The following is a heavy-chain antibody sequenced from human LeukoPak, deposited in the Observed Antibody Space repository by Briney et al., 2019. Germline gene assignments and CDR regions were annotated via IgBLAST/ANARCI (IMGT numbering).Heavy chain of an antibody. D-gene: IGHD2-2*01. CDR2: ISGRGGNT. J-gene: IGHJ6*03. CDR1: GFNFSSYD. CDR3: AKEEIVVVPPDMGAHYYYMDV. V-gene: IGHV3-23*01. Sequence: PGGSLRLSCVGTGFNFSSYDMSWVRQAPGQGLEWVSAISGRGGNTFYADSVKGRFTISRDNSKNTLYLHMNFLRGEDTAVYYYAKEEIVVVPPDMGAHYYYMDVWGKGTTVTVSS.